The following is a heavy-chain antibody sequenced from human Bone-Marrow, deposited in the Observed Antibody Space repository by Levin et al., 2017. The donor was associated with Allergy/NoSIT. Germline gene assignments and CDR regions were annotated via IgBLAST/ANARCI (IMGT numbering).Heavy chain of an antibody. CDR3: ATLPYCGADCYSGDFDY. V-gene: IGHV5-10-1*01. CDR2: IDPVNSNT. D-gene: IGHD2-21*02. CDR1: GYNFASYW. J-gene: IGHJ4*02. Sequence: GGSLRLSCQGSGYNFASYWINWVRQMPGKGLEWMGRIDPVNSNTDYSPSFQGHVTMSADRSITTAYLQWSSLTASDSAMYYCATLPYCGADCYSGDFDYWGQGTLVTVSS.